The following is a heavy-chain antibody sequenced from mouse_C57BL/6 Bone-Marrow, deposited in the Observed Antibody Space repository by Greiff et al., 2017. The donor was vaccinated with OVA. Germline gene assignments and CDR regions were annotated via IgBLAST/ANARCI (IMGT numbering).Heavy chain of an antibody. CDR3: AREPTFRAWFAY. Sequence: QVQLQQSGAELVKPGASVKISCKASGYAFSSYWMNWVKQRPGKGLEWIGQIYPGDGDTNYNGKFKGKATLTADKSSSTAYMQLSSLTSEDSAVYFCAREPTFRAWFAYWGQGTLVTVSA. V-gene: IGHV1-80*01. CDR1: GYAFSSYW. CDR2: IYPGDGDT. J-gene: IGHJ3*01.